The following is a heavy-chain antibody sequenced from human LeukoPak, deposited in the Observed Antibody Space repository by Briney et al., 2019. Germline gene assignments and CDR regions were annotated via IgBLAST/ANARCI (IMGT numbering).Heavy chain of an antibody. Sequence: KPSETLSLTCTVSDGSISSNSYYWSWIRQPPGKGLEWIGYIYYSGSTNYNPSLKSRVTISVDTSKNQFSLKLSSVTAADTAVYYCASHSSGWTGYFDDWGQGTLVTVSS. D-gene: IGHD6-19*01. CDR3: ASHSSGWTGYFDD. J-gene: IGHJ4*02. V-gene: IGHV4-61*05. CDR2: IYYSGST. CDR1: DGSISSNSYY.